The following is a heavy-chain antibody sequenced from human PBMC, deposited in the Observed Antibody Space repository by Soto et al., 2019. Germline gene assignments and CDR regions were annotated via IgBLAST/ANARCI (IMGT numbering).Heavy chain of an antibody. J-gene: IGHJ6*02. CDR1: GFSLDDYA. D-gene: IGHD2-8*02. CDR3: AKSTGGTANGMGV. Sequence: HPGGSLRLSCAASGFSLDDYAMHWVRQAPGKGLEWVSGISWNSGTIGYADSVKGRFTISRDNAKNSLYLQMNSLRAEDTALYYCAKSTGGTANGMGVWGQGTTVTVSS. V-gene: IGHV3-9*01. CDR2: ISWNSGTI.